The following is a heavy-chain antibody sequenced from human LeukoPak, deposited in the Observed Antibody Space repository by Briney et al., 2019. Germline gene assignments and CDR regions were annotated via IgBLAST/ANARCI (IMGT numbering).Heavy chain of an antibody. D-gene: IGHD2-15*01. CDR2: INPSGGST. CDR1: GYTFTSYY. CDR3: ARDYLKVVVAGTAPSAGHMDY. Sequence: ASVKVSCKASGYTFTSYYMHWVRQAPGQGLEWMGIINPSGGSTSYAQKFQGRVTMTRDTSSSTVYMELSGLRSEDMAVYYCARDYLKVVVAGTAPSAGHMDYWGQGTLVTVSS. J-gene: IGHJ4*02. V-gene: IGHV1-46*01.